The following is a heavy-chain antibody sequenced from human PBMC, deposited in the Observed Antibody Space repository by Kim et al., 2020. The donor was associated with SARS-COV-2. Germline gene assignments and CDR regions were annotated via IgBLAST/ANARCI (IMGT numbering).Heavy chain of an antibody. J-gene: IGHJ4*02. CDR1: GFTFSSYW. D-gene: IGHD5-12*01. CDR3: ARVSVAIQKAFDY. Sequence: GGSLRLSCAASGFTFSSYWMSWVRQAPGKGLEWVANIKQDGSEKYYVDSVKGRFTISRDNAKNSLYLQMNSLRAEDTAVYYCARVSVAIQKAFDYWGQGTLVTVSS. CDR2: IKQDGSEK. V-gene: IGHV3-7*01.